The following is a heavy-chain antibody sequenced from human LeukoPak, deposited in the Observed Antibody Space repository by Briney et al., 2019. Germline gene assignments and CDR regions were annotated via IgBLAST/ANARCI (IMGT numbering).Heavy chain of an antibody. J-gene: IGHJ5*02. D-gene: IGHD3-3*01. V-gene: IGHV1-8*01. CDR1: GYTFTSYD. CDR2: MNPNSGNT. CDR3: ARVVGRFSNWFDP. Sequence: GASVKVSCKASGYTFTSYDINWVRQATGQGLERMGWMNPNSGNTGYAQKFQGRVTMTRKTSISTAYMELSSLRSEDTAVYYCARVVGRFSNWFDPWGQGTLVTVSS.